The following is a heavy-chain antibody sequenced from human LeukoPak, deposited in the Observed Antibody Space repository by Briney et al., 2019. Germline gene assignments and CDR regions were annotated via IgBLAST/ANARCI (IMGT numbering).Heavy chain of an antibody. J-gene: IGHJ6*02. D-gene: IGHD3-10*01. V-gene: IGHV3-7*03. CDR3: ASFGEYYGSGSYSPYYYGMDV. CDR1: GFTFSSYG. CDR2: IKQDGSEK. Sequence: GGSLRLSCTVSGFTFSSYGMSWVRQAPGKGLEWVANIKQDGSEKYYVDSVKGRFTISRDNAKNSLYLQMNSLRAEDTAVYYCASFGEYYGSGSYSPYYYGMDVWGQGTTVTVSS.